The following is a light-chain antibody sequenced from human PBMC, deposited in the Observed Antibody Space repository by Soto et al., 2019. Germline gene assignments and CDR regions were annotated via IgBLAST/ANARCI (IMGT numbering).Light chain of an antibody. CDR1: QSVSSRY. Sequence: EIVLTQSPGTLSLSPGERATLSCRASQSVSSRYLAWYQQKPGQATRLLIYGASSRATGIPDRFSGSGSGTDFTLTISRLEPEDVAVYYCQQYGSSPTWTFGQGTKVEIK. J-gene: IGKJ1*01. CDR3: QQYGSSPTWT. CDR2: GAS. V-gene: IGKV3-20*01.